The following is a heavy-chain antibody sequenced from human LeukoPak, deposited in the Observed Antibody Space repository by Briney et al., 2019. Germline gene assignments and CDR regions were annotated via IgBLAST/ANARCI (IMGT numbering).Heavy chain of an antibody. CDR1: GFTFNNYA. Sequence: GGSLRLSCAASGFTFNNYAMTWVRQAPGKGLEWVSGISGSGGTTYYADSVKGRFTISRDNFRNTLYLQMDSLRAEDTAIYYCAKSVYSSGWSTFDYWGQGTLVTVSS. CDR2: ISGSGGTT. CDR3: AKSVYSSGWSTFDY. J-gene: IGHJ4*02. V-gene: IGHV3-23*01. D-gene: IGHD6-19*01.